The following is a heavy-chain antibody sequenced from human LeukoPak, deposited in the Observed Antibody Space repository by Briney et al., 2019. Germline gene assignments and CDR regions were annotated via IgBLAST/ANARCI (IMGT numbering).Heavy chain of an antibody. CDR2: ISDSGRVT. J-gene: IGHJ4*02. Sequence: GGSLRLSCVGSGFTFNYAMTWVRQAPGKGLEWISAISDSGRVTYYADSVKGRFTISRDNSKNTVYLQMNSLRAEDTAVYYCARSRGYQLLFNLEVSHLDYWGQGTLVTVSS. D-gene: IGHD2-2*01. V-gene: IGHV3-23*01. CDR1: GFTFNYA. CDR3: ARSRGYQLLFNLEVSHLDY.